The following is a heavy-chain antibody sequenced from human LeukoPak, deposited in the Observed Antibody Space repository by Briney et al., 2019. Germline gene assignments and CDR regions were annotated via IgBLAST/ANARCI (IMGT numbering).Heavy chain of an antibody. CDR2: IYYSGST. CDR1: GYSIGSGYY. V-gene: IGHV4-38-2*02. J-gene: IGHJ5*02. CDR3: ARGIRGYCSSTSCTNWFDP. Sequence: PSETLSLTCTVSGYSIGSGYYWGWIRQPPGKGLEWIGYIYYSGSTNYNPSLKSRVTISVDTSKNQFSLKLSSVTAADTAVYYCARGIRGYCSSTSCTNWFDPWGQGTLVTVSS. D-gene: IGHD2-2*01.